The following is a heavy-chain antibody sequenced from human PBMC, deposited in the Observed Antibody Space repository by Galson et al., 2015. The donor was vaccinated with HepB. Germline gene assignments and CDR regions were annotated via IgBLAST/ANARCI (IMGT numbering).Heavy chain of an antibody. CDR1: GYTFTSYT. D-gene: IGHD3-10*01. CDR3: ARLNTLLWFGELFDF. CDR2: INAGNANT. Sequence: SVKVSCKASGYTFTSYTIHWVRQAPGQRLEWMGWINAGNANTKYSQKFQGRVTITRDISASTTYMELSSLRSEDTAVHYCARLNTLLWFGELFDFWGQGTLVTVSS. J-gene: IGHJ4*02. V-gene: IGHV1-3*01.